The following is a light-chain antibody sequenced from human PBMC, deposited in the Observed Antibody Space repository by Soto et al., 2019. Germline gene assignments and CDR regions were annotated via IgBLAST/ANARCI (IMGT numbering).Light chain of an antibody. CDR3: QKYNSAPLT. Sequence: AIQLTQSPSSLSASVGDRVTITCRASQGISSALAWYQQKPGKAPKLLIYDASSLESGVPSRFSGSGSGTDFTLTISCLQSEDVAAYYCQKYNSAPLTFGGGTKVDIK. CDR1: QGISSA. V-gene: IGKV1-13*02. CDR2: DAS. J-gene: IGKJ4*01.